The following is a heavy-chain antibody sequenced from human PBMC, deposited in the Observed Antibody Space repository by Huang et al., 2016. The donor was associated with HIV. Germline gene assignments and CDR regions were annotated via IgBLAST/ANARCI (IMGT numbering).Heavy chain of an antibody. J-gene: IGHJ4*02. V-gene: IGHV4-39*01. CDR3: ARLPVSITMIRGVITDPY. Sequence: QLQLQESGPGLVKPSETLSLTCTVSGGSSRSDTYYWGWIRRPPGKGLEWIGSIYYSGRTCSTPSLKSLVPITVDTSKNQFSLNLRSVTAADTAVNYCARLPVSITMIRGVITDPYWGQGTLVTVSS. CDR1: GGSSRSDTYY. D-gene: IGHD3-10*01. CDR2: IYYSGRT.